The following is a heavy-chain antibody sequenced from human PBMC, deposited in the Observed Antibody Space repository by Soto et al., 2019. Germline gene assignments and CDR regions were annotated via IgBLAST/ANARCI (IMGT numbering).Heavy chain of an antibody. Sequence: LGISCTTSGFTFGAYALSWFRQAPGKGLEWVGFSRSKGYGGTTEFAASVRGRFTISRDDSNSIAYLQMNSLKTEDTAVYYCTRGMYTAYETAPLFFDFWGQGTLVTVSS. CDR2: SRSKGYGGTT. V-gene: IGHV3-49*03. CDR3: TRGMYTAYETAPLFFDF. J-gene: IGHJ4*02. CDR1: GFTFGAYA. D-gene: IGHD5-12*01.